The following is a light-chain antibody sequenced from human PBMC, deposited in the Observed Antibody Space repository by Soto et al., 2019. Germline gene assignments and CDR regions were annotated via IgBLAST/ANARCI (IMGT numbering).Light chain of an antibody. J-gene: IGLJ1*01. CDR2: DVN. CDR3: CSYAGSSTYV. CDR1: SSDIGRFSY. V-gene: IGLV2-11*01. Sequence: QSALTQPHSVSGSPGQSVTISCTGTSSDIGRFSYVTWYQQHPGKAPKLMIYDVNKRPSGVPDRFSGSKSSNTASLTISGLQPKDEADYYCCSYAGSSTYVFGPGTKLTVL.